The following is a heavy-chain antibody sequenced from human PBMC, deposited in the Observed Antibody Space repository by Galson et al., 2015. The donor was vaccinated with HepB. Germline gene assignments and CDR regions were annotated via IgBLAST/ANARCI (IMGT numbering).Heavy chain of an antibody. CDR1: GGTFSSYA. V-gene: IGHV1-69*04. CDR3: ARMRGDLQSRTGDAFDI. CDR2: IIPILGIA. J-gene: IGHJ3*02. Sequence: SVKVSCKASGGTFSSYAISWVRQAPGQGLEWMGRIIPILGIANYAQKFQGRVTITADKSTSTAYMELSSLRSEDTAVYYCARMRGDLQSRTGDAFDIWGQGTMVTVSS. D-gene: IGHD2-21*02.